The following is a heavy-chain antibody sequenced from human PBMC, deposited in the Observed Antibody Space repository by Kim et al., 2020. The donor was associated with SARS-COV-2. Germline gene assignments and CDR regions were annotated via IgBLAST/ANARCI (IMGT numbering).Heavy chain of an antibody. Sequence: GGSLRLSCAASGFTFSSYAMSWVRQAPGKGLEWVSAISGSGGSTYYADSVKGRFTISRDNSKNTLYLQMNSLRAEDTAVYYCAKDKRGYYDILTGYPTYVLFDYWGQGTLVTVSS. CDR2: ISGSGGST. D-gene: IGHD3-9*01. CDR1: GFTFSSYA. CDR3: AKDKRGYYDILTGYPTYVLFDY. V-gene: IGHV3-23*01. J-gene: IGHJ4*02.